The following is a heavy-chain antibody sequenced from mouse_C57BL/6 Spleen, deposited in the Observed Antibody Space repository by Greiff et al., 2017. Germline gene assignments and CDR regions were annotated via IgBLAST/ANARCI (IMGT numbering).Heavy chain of an antibody. V-gene: IGHV1-82*01. CDR2: IYPGDGDT. Sequence: VQLQQSGPELVKPGASVKISCKASGYAFSSSWMNWVKQRPGKGLEWIGRIYPGDGDTNYNGKFKGKATLTADKSSSTAYMQLSSLTSEDSAVYFCAIYGNYGDYFDYWGQGTTLTVSS. CDR3: AIYGNYGDYFDY. J-gene: IGHJ2*01. CDR1: GYAFSSSW. D-gene: IGHD2-1*01.